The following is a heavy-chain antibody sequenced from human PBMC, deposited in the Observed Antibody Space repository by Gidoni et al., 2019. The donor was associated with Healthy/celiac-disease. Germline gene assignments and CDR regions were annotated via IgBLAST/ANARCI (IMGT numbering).Heavy chain of an antibody. J-gene: IGHJ5*02. CDR2: IYHSGST. Sequence: QVQLQESGPGLVKPSETLSLTCTVSGYSISSGYYWGWIRQPPGKGLEWIGSIYHSGSTYYNPSLKSRVTISVDTSKNQFSLKLSSVTAADTAVYYCARDRIEVNWGRDGWFDPWGQGTLVTVSS. CDR1: GYSISSGYY. V-gene: IGHV4-38-2*02. D-gene: IGHD7-27*01. CDR3: ARDRIEVNWGRDGWFDP.